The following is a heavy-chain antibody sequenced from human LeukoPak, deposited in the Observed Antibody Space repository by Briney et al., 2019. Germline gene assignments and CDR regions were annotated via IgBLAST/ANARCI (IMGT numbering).Heavy chain of an antibody. Sequence: PGGSLRLSCTASGFTLSRYWMSWVRQAPGKGLEWVANIKQDGSEKYYVDSVKGRFTISRDNAKNSLYLQMNSQRAEDTAVYYCARATYSYFDSWGQGTLVTVSS. CDR2: IKQDGSEK. J-gene: IGHJ4*02. CDR1: GFTLSRYW. CDR3: ARATYSYFDS. V-gene: IGHV3-7*01. D-gene: IGHD2-21*01.